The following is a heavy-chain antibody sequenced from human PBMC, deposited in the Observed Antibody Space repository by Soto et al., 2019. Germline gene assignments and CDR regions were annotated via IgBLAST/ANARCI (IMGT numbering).Heavy chain of an antibody. V-gene: IGHV3-30*18. CDR1: GFTFSSYG. D-gene: IGHD2-15*01. CDR3: AKAGRDTFSSGSNCYSEYFDY. Sequence: GGSLRLSCAASGFTFSSYGMHWVRQAPGKGLEWVASIPYDGSNKYYADSVKDRFTISRDNSKTTLYLQMNSLRPEDTAVYYCAKAGRDTFSSGSNCYSEYFDYWGQGTLVTVSS. J-gene: IGHJ4*02. CDR2: IPYDGSNK.